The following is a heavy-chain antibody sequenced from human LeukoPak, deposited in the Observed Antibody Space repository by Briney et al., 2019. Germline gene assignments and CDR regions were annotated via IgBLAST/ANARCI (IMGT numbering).Heavy chain of an antibody. CDR2: ISGSGGST. Sequence: GGSLRLSCAASGFTFSSYAMSWVCQAPGKGLEWVSAISGSGGSTYYADSVKGRFTISRDNSKNTLYLQMNSLRAEDTAVYYCAKEGGIVVVPAAIQYNWFDPWGQGTLVTVSS. CDR1: GFTFSSYA. CDR3: AKEGGIVVVPAAIQYNWFDP. J-gene: IGHJ5*02. D-gene: IGHD2-2*02. V-gene: IGHV3-23*01.